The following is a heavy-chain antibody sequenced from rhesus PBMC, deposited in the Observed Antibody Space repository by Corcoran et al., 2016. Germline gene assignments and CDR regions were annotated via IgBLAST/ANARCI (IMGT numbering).Heavy chain of an antibody. CDR2: IYGSSGSN. CDR3: ARGRYGSLFDY. CDR1: AGSFSSYW. J-gene: IGHJ4*01. Sequence: QVQLQESGPGLVKPSENLSTTCTVSAGSFSSYWWGWIRSPPGKGLAWIGSIYGSSGSNEYIHSLKSRATISRDTSKNHVSLKLSSVTAADTAVYYCARGRYGSLFDYWGQGVLVTVSS. D-gene: IGHD4-29*01. V-gene: IGHV4-160*01.